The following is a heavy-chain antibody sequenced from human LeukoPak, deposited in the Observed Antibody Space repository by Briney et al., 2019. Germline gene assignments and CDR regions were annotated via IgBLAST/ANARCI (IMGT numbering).Heavy chain of an antibody. CDR1: GFTFSSYS. CDR3: AELGITMIGGV. V-gene: IGHV3-21*01. CDR2: ISSSSSYI. Sequence: GGSLRLSCAASGFTFSSYSMNWVRQAPGKGLEWVSSISSSSSYIYYADSVKGRFTISRDNAKNSLYLQMNSLRVEDTAVYYCAELGITMIGGVWGKGTTVTISS. J-gene: IGHJ6*04. D-gene: IGHD3-10*02.